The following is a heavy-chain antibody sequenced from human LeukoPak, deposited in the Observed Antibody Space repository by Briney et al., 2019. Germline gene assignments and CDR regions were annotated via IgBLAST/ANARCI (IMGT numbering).Heavy chain of an antibody. Sequence: PSETLSLTCTVSSGSISSSSYYWGWIRQPPGKGLEWIGSIYYSGSTYYNPSLKSRVTISVDTSKNQFSLKLSSVTAADTAVYYCARQADSSSWYVYYYYYMDVWGKGTTVTVSS. CDR1: SGSISSSSYY. J-gene: IGHJ6*03. D-gene: IGHD6-13*01. CDR2: IYYSGST. V-gene: IGHV4-39*01. CDR3: ARQADSSSWYVYYYYYMDV.